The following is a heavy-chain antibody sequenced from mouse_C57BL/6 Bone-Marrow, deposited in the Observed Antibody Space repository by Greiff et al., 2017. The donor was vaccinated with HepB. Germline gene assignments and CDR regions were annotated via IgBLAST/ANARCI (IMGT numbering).Heavy chain of an antibody. CDR3: TIGCAY. Sequence: EVKLMESGGGLVKPGGSLKLSCAASGFTFSSYAMSWVRQAPEKGLEWVAYISSGSDYIYYADTVKGRFTISRDNARNTLYLQMSSLKSEDTALYYCTIGCAYWGQGKRVTVTA. CDR1: GFTFSSYA. J-gene: IGHJ3*01. CDR2: ISSGSDYI. D-gene: IGHD3-2*02. V-gene: IGHV5-9-1*02.